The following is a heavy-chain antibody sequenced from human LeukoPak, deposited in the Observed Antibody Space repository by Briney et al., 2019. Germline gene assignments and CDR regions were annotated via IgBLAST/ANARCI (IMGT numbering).Heavy chain of an antibody. V-gene: IGHV1-2*02. Sequence: GASVKVSCKASGYTFTGYYMHWVRQAPGQGLEWMGWINPNSGGTNYAQKFQGRVTMTRDTSISTAYMELSRLRSDDTAVYYCASGLLWFGELGVRLHYYYMDVWGKGTTVTISS. CDR3: ASGLLWFGELGVRLHYYYMDV. CDR1: GYTFTGYY. CDR2: INPNSGGT. J-gene: IGHJ6*03. D-gene: IGHD3-10*01.